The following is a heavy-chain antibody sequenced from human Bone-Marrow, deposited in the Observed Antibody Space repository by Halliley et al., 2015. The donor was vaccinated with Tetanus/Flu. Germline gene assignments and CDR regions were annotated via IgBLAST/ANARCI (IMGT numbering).Heavy chain of an antibody. CDR2: VYHNVGT. D-gene: IGHD1-26*01. CDR3: AGASVSVTVVGASDV. J-gene: IGHJ3*01. Sequence: TLSLTCSVSGDSINNYYWNWIRQPPGKGLEWIGYVYHNVGTNYNPSLERRVTISLDTSKSQLSLRLTSVTAADTAVYYCAGASVSVTVVGASDVWGQGTMVTVSS. V-gene: IGHV4-59*01. CDR1: GDSINNYY.